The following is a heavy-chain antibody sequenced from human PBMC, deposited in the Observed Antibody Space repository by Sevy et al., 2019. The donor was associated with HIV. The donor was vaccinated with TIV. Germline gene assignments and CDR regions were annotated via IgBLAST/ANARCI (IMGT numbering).Heavy chain of an antibody. J-gene: IGHJ5*02. D-gene: IGHD3-10*01. CDR1: GGSISSYY. CDR2: IYYSGST. V-gene: IGHV4-59*01. Sequence: SETLSLTCTVSGGSISSYYWSWIRQPPGKGLEWIGYIYYSGSTNYNPSLKSRVTIAVDTSKNQFSLKLSSVTAVDTAVYYCARGHVWFRWFDPWGQGTLVTVSS. CDR3: ARGHVWFRWFDP.